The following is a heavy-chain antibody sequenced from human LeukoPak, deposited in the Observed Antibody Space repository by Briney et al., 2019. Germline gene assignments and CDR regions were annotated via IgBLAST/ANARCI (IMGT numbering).Heavy chain of an antibody. CDR3: ATRTYGGSSPFDY. Sequence: SETLSLTCAVYGGPFSGYYWSWIRQPPGKGLEWIGEINHSGSTNYNPSLKSRVTISVDTSKNQFSLKPSSVTAADTAVYYCATRTYGGSSPFDYWGQGTLVTVSS. D-gene: IGHD4-23*01. CDR1: GGPFSGYY. CDR2: INHSGST. J-gene: IGHJ4*02. V-gene: IGHV4-34*01.